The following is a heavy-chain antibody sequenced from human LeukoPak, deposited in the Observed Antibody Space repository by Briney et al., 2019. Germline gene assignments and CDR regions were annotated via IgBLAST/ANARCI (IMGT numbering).Heavy chain of an antibody. Sequence: SGPTLVKPTQTLTLTCTFSGFSLSTSGVGVGWIRQPPGKALEWLALIYWNDDKRYSPSLKSRLTITKETSKKQVVLTMTNMDPVDTATYYCAHTESHPERDPYDYVWGSRPGFWGQGTLVTVSS. J-gene: IGHJ4*02. D-gene: IGHD3-16*01. V-gene: IGHV2-5*01. CDR3: AHTESHPERDPYDYVWGSRPGF. CDR1: GFSLSTSGVG. CDR2: IYWNDDK.